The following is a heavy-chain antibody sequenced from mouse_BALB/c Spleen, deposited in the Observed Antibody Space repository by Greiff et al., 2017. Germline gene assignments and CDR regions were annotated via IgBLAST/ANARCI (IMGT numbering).Heavy chain of an antibody. CDR1: GYSITSDYA. V-gene: IGHV3-2*02. Sequence: EVKLVESGPGLVKPSQSLSLTCTVTGYSITSDYAWNWIRQFPGNKLEWMGYISYSGSTSYNPSLKSRISITRDTSKNQFFLQLNSVTTEDTATYYCARWGGLEVYYAMDYWGQGTSVTVSS. CDR2: ISYSGST. J-gene: IGHJ4*01. CDR3: ARWGGLEVYYAMDY.